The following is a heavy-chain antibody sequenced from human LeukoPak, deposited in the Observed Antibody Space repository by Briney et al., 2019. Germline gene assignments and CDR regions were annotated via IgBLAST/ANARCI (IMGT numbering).Heavy chain of an antibody. V-gene: IGHV3-48*03. J-gene: IGHJ5*02. D-gene: IGHD2-2*01. CDR1: GXTFSSYE. CDR3: APRPRYCSSTSCP. CDR2: ISSSGSTV. Sequence: PGGSLRLSCAASGXTFSSYEMNWVRQAPGKGLECMSYISSSGSTVYYADSVKGRFTISRDNAKNSLYLQMNSLRAEDTALYYCAPRPRYCSSTSCPWGQGTLVTVSS.